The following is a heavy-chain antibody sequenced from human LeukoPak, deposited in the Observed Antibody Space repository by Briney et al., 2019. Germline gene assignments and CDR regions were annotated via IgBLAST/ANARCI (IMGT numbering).Heavy chain of an antibody. D-gene: IGHD4-17*01. CDR3: AKDPHSPLPYGDYDSFFDY. CDR1: GFTFSNYA. CDR2: ISGSGGST. V-gene: IGHV3-23*01. Sequence: GGSLRLSCAASGFTFSNYAMTWVRQAPGKGLEWVSAISGSGGSTYYADSVKGRFTISRDNSKNTLYLQMNSLRAEDTAVYYCAKDPHSPLPYGDYDSFFDYWGQGTLVTVSS. J-gene: IGHJ4*02.